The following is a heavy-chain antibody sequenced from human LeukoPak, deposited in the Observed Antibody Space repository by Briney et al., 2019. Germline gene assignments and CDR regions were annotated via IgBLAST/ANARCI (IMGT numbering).Heavy chain of an antibody. CDR3: ARDFAALEYSSSASDDNWFDP. CDR1: GYTFTSYY. V-gene: IGHV1-69*13. D-gene: IGHD6-6*01. J-gene: IGHJ5*02. CDR2: IIPIFGTA. Sequence: SVKVSCKASGYTFTSYYMHWVRQAPGQGLEWMGGIIPIFGTANYAQKFQGRVTITADESTSTAYMELSSLRSEDTAVYYCARDFAALEYSSSASDDNWFDPWGQGTLVTVSS.